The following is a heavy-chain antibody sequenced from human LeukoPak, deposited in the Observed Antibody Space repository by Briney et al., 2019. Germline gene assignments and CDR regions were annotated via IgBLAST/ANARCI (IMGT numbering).Heavy chain of an antibody. V-gene: IGHV4-4*02. Sequence: KPSGTLSLTCAVSGGSISSSNWWSWVRQPPGKGLEWIGEIYHSGSANYNPSLKSQVTISVDKSKNQFSLKLSSVTAADTAVYYCASALWFGELLGYWGQGTLVTVSS. CDR3: ASALWFGELLGY. D-gene: IGHD3-10*01. J-gene: IGHJ4*02. CDR1: GGSISSSNW. CDR2: IYHSGSA.